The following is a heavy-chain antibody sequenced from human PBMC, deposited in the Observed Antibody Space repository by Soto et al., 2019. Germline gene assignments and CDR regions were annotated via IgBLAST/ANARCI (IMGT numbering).Heavy chain of an antibody. CDR2: ISSSTSTI. CDR1: GFTFSSYS. V-gene: IGHV3-48*01. D-gene: IGHD2-15*01. J-gene: IGHJ4*02. Sequence: GGSLRLSCAASGFTFSSYSMNWVRQAPGKGLEWVSYISSSTSTIYYADSVKGRFTISRDNAKNSLYLQMNSLRAEDTAVYYCATDKGRSPLDDRGQGSLVTVSS. CDR3: ATDKGRSPLDD.